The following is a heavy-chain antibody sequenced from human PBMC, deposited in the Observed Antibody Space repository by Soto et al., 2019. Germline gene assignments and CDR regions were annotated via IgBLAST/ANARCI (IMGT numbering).Heavy chain of an antibody. CDR2: ISTGSSYI. Sequence: RGSVKLYCAASGFTLSTKKMNWVRQAPGRGLEWVSSISTGSSYIYYADSVKGRFTISRDNAQNSLYLQMNSLTVEDTAVYYCARDRDGYNSNWFDPWGRGTLVTVSS. D-gene: IGHD5-12*01. V-gene: IGHV3-21*01. J-gene: IGHJ5*02. CDR3: ARDRDGYNSNWFDP. CDR1: GFTLSTKK.